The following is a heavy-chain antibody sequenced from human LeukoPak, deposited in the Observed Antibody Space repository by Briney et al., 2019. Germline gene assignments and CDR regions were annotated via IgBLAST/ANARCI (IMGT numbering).Heavy chain of an antibody. D-gene: IGHD6-19*01. CDR1: GGSISSYY. CDR2: IYYTGST. Sequence: KPSETLSLTCTVSGGSISSYYWNWIRQPPGRGLEWIGYIYYTGSTNYNPSLKSRVTISVDMSKNHFSLKLNSVTAADTAICYCARDRKQWLRGPFDPWGQGTLVTVSS. CDR3: ARDRKQWLRGPFDP. J-gene: IGHJ5*02. V-gene: IGHV4-59*01.